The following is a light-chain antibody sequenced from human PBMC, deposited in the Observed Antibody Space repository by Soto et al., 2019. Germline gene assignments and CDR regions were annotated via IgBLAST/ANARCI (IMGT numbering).Light chain of an antibody. J-gene: IGLJ3*02. V-gene: IGLV2-23*02. CDR2: EVS. Sequence: QSALTQPASVSGSPGQSITISCTGTSSDVGSYNLVSWYQQHPGKAPKLMIYEVSKRPSVVSNRFSGSKSGNTASLTISGLQAEDEADYYCCSYAGSSTFEWVFGGGTQLTVL. CDR3: CSYAGSSTFEWV. CDR1: SSDVGSYNL.